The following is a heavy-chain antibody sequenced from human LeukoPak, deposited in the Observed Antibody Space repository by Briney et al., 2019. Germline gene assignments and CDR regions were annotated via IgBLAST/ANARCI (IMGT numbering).Heavy chain of an antibody. V-gene: IGHV4-61*01. CDR1: GGSVSSGSYY. Sequence: SETLSLTCTVSGGSVSSGSYYWSWIRQPPGKGLEWIVYIYCSGSTNYNPSLKSRVTISVDTSKNQFSLKLSSVTAADTAVYYCARDRASVLTLSYYGMDVWGQGTTVTVSS. CDR2: IYCSGST. CDR3: ARDRASVLTLSYYGMDV. D-gene: IGHD4-23*01. J-gene: IGHJ6*02.